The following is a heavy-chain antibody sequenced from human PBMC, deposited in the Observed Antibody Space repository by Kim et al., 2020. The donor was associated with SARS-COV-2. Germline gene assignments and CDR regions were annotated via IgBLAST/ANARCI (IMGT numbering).Heavy chain of an antibody. Sequence: GGSLRLSCTASEFTVSSNYMSWVRQAPGKGLEWVSSIYSGGSTYYADSVKGRFTISRDNSKNTLYLQMNSLRAEDTAVYYCTSVQLWPNYFDHWGQGTLVTVSS. V-gene: IGHV3-53*01. CDR1: EFTVSSNY. J-gene: IGHJ4*02. CDR2: IYSGGST. D-gene: IGHD5-18*01. CDR3: TSVQLWPNYFDH.